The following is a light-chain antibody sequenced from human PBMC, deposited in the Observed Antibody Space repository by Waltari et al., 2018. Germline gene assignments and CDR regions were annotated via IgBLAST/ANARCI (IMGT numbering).Light chain of an antibody. V-gene: IGKV1-16*02. CDR2: AAS. Sequence: DIQMTQSPSSLSASIGDRVTITCRASQGNSNNLAWFQQKPGKVPKSLIYAASSLQSGVPSKFSGSGSETEFTLTITSLQPEDFATYYCQQYNSFPITFGQGTRLEI. J-gene: IGKJ5*01. CDR1: QGNSNN. CDR3: QQYNSFPIT.